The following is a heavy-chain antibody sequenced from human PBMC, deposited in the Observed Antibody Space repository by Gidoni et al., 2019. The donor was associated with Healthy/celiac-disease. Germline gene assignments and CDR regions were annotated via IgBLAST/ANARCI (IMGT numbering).Heavy chain of an antibody. V-gene: IGHV4-39*01. CDR1: GCSISSSSYY. J-gene: IGHJ4*02. CDR2: IYYSGST. Sequence: QLQLQESGPGLVKPSETLSLTCTVSGCSISSSSYYCGWIRQPPGKGLEWIGSIYYSGSTYYNPSLKSRVTISVDTSKNQFSLKLSSVTAADTAVYYCARHLYYYGSGSFDYWGQGTLVTVSS. CDR3: ARHLYYYGSGSFDY. D-gene: IGHD3-10*01.